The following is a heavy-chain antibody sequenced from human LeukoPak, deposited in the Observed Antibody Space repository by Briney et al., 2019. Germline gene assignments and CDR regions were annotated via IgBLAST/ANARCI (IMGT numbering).Heavy chain of an antibody. CDR3: ARGPLGSSSSGYYYYMDV. CDR1: GYTFTGYY. CDR2: INPNSGGT. D-gene: IGHD6-6*01. J-gene: IGHJ6*03. Sequence: ASVKVSCKASGYTFTGYYMHWVRQAPGQGLEWMGWINPNSGGTNYAQKFQGRVTMTRDTSISTAYMGVSRLRPDDTAVYYCARGPLGSSSSGYYYYMDVWGKGTTVTVSS. V-gene: IGHV1-2*02.